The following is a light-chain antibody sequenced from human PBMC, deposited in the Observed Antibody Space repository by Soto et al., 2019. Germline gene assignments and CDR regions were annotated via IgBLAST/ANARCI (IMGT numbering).Light chain of an antibody. CDR3: SSYKRGAILV. CDR1: SSDVGGYNH. Sequence: QSALTQPASVSGSPGQSITISCTGTSSDVGGYNHVAWYQQYPGKAPKLIIFEVSDRPSGISNRFSGSKSANTASLSISGLQAEDEADYYCSSYKRGAILVFGGGTKLTVL. CDR2: EVS. J-gene: IGLJ2*01. V-gene: IGLV2-14*01.